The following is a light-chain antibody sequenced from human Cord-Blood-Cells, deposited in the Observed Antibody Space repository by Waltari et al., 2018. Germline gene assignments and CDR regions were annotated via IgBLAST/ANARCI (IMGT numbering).Light chain of an antibody. CDR3: GTWDSSLSAGV. CDR1: SYKIGNNY. V-gene: IGLV1-51*01. J-gene: IGLJ3*02. CDR2: DNN. Sequence: QSVLTQPPSVSAAPGQKVTISCAAISYKIGNNYHSWYQQLPGTAPKLLIYDNNKRPSGIPDRFSGSKSGKSATLGITGLQTGDEADYYCGTWDSSLSAGVFGGGTKLTVL.